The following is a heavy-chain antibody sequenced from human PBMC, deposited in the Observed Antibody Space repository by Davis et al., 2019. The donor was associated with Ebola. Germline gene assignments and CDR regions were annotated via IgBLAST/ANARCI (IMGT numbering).Heavy chain of an antibody. Sequence: PGGSLRLSCAASGFTFSSHAMTWVRQAPGKGLEWVSVIYSGGSTYYADSVKGRFTISRDNYKNTLYLQMNSLRAEDTAIYYCAREIYESSNGWYGPDYWGQGTLVTVSS. D-gene: IGHD6-19*01. CDR3: AREIYESSNGWYGPDY. J-gene: IGHJ4*02. CDR1: GFTFSSHA. CDR2: IYSGGST. V-gene: IGHV3-53*01.